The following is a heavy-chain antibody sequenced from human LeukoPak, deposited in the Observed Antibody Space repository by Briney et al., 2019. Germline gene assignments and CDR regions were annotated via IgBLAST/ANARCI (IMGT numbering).Heavy chain of an antibody. CDR2: IYYSGST. Sequence: PSETLSLTCTVSGGSISSYYWSWLRQPPGKGLEWIGYIYYSGSTNYHLSLKSRVTISVDTSKNQFSLKLSSVTAADTAVYYCARGTTKQQLVLAKLVLPFDLWGRGTLVTVSS. D-gene: IGHD6-13*01. CDR3: ARGTTKQQLVLAKLVLPFDL. V-gene: IGHV4-59*01. CDR1: GGSISSYY. J-gene: IGHJ2*01.